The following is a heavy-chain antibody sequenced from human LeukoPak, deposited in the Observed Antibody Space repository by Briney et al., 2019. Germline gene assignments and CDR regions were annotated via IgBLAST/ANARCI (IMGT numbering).Heavy chain of an antibody. V-gene: IGHV4-34*01. J-gene: IGHJ4*02. Sequence: SETLSLTCAVYGGSLSGYYWSWIRQPPGKGLEWIGEINHSGSTNYNPSLKSRVAISVDTSKNQFSLKLSSVTAADTAVYYCATGAGYDSAADYWGQGTLVTVSS. CDR2: INHSGST. CDR1: GGSLSGYY. CDR3: ATGAGYDSAADY. D-gene: IGHD5-12*01.